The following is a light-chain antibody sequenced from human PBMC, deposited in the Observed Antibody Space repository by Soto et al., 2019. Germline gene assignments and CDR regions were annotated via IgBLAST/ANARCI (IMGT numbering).Light chain of an antibody. CDR1: QSVSSSY. Sequence: EIVLTQPPGTLSLSPGERATLSCRASQSVSSSYLAWYQQKPGQAPRLLIYGASSRATGIPDRFSGSGSGTDFTLTISRLEPDDFAVYYCQQYGSSPLFTFGPGTKVDIK. J-gene: IGKJ3*01. CDR2: GAS. V-gene: IGKV3-20*01. CDR3: QQYGSSPLFT.